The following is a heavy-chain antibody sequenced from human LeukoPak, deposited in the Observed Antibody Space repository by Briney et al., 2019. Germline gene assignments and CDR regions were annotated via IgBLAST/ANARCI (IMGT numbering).Heavy chain of an antibody. CDR2: ISGSGGST. CDR3: AKDQSWGSYRPLDY. Sequence: PGGSLRLSCAASGFSFSSYWMSWVRQAPGKGLEWVSAISGSGGSTYYADSVKGRFTISRDNSKNTLYLQMNSLRAEDTAVYYCAKDQSWGSYRPLDYWGQGTLVTVSS. CDR1: GFSFSSYW. J-gene: IGHJ4*02. D-gene: IGHD3-16*02. V-gene: IGHV3-23*01.